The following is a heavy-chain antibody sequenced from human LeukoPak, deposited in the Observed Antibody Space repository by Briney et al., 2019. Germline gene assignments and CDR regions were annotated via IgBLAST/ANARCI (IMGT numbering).Heavy chain of an antibody. D-gene: IGHD3-16*02. J-gene: IGHJ4*02. Sequence: PSETLSLTCAVYGGSFSGYYWSWIRQPPGKGLEWIGEINHSGSTNYNPSLKSRVTISVDTSKNQFSLKLSSVTAADTAVYYCARAVMITCGGVIARALYCLDYWDQGTLVTVSS. V-gene: IGHV4-34*01. CDR2: INHSGST. CDR3: ARAVMITCGGVIARALYCLDY. CDR1: GGSFSGYY.